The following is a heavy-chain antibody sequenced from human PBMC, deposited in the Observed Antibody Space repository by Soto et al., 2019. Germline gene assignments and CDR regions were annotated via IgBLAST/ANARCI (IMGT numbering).Heavy chain of an antibody. V-gene: IGHV3-49*03. J-gene: IGHJ4*02. D-gene: IGHD4-17*01. CDR1: GFTFGDYI. CDR3: TPGDFDY. CDR2: IKNKADGVTI. Sequence: GGSLRLSCSTSGFTFGDYIMNWFRQAPGKGLEWVGFIKNKADGVTIEYAASVKGRFTISRDDFKSIAYLQMNTLKLEDTAVYYCTPGDFDYWGQGTLDTVSS.